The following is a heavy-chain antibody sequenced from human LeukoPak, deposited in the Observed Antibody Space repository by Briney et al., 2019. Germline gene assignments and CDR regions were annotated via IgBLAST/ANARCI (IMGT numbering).Heavy chain of an antibody. CDR1: GYTFTDFG. J-gene: IGHJ4*02. D-gene: IGHD5-18*01. CDR3: TRDLGVDTTMIFFDY. CDR2: ISGYNGDT. Sequence: ASVKVSCKASGYTFTDFGISWVRQAPGQGLEWMGWISGYNGDTNYAQKLQGRVTMTTDTSTSTAYMEMRSLRSDDTAVYYCTRDLGVDTTMIFFDYWGQGSLVTVSS. V-gene: IGHV1-18*01.